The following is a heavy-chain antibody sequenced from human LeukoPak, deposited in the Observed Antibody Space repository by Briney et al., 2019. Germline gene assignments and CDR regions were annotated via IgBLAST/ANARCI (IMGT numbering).Heavy chain of an antibody. CDR3: ASVEIWGAFDI. D-gene: IGHD7-27*01. CDR1: GFTFSSYS. CDR2: ISSSSSYI. V-gene: IGHV3-21*01. J-gene: IGHJ3*02. Sequence: GGSLRLSCAAPGFTFSSYSMNWVRQAPGKGLEWVSSISSSSSYIYYADSVKGRFTISRDNAKNSLYLQMNSLRAEDTAVYYCASVEIWGAFDIWGQGTMVTVSS.